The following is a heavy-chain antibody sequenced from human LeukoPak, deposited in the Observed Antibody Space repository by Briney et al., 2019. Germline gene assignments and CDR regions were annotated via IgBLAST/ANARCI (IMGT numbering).Heavy chain of an antibody. J-gene: IGHJ4*02. D-gene: IGHD4-17*01. V-gene: IGHV4-4*07. CDR1: GGSISSYY. CDR2: IYTSGST. CDR3: ARESLHGDYTDY. Sequence: SETLSLTCTVSGGSISSYYWSWIRQPAGKGLEWIGRIYTSGSTNYNPSLKSRVTMPVDTSKNQLSLKLSSVTAADTAVYYCARESLHGDYTDYWGQGTLVTVSS.